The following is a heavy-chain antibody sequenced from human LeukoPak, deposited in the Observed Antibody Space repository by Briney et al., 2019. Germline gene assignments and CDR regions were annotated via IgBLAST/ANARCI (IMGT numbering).Heavy chain of an antibody. J-gene: IGHJ1*01. CDR3: ARAYGDYDEYFQH. D-gene: IGHD4-17*01. CDR2: ISSSSSYI. V-gene: IGHV3-21*01. Sequence: GGSLRLSCAASGFTFSSYSMNWVRQAPGKGLEWVSSISSSSSYIYYADSVKGRFTISRDNAKNSLYLQMNSLRAEDTAVYYCARAYGDYDEYFQHWGQGTLVTVSS. CDR1: GFTFSSYS.